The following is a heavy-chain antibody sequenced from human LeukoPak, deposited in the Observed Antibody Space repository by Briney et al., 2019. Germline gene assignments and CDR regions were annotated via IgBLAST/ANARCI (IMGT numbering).Heavy chain of an antibody. CDR3: VRDYFGQLF. Sequence: GGSLRLSCALSGFKYNWMQWVRQAPGKGLEWISHIDDGGIDKKYADSVKGRFTMSRDNARDTVYLQMNCLRVEDTAIYYCVRDYFGQLFWGQGTPVTVSS. J-gene: IGHJ4*02. CDR2: IDDGGIDK. V-gene: IGHV3-74*03. CDR1: GFKYNW. D-gene: IGHD3-10*01.